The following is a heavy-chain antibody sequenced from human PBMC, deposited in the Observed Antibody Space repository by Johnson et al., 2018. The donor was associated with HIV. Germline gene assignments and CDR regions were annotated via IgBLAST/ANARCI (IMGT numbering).Heavy chain of an antibody. V-gene: IGHV3-NL1*01. Sequence: QVQLVESGGGVVQPGRSLRLSCAVSGFTFSSYGMHWVRRAPGKGLEWVSLIYNGTTFYADSVKGRFTISRDNSKNTLYLQMNSLRAEDTALYYCARGGPYSSGWSGAGAFDIWGQGTVVTVYS. CDR2: IYNGTT. CDR3: ARGGPYSSGWSGAGAFDI. CDR1: GFTFSSYG. J-gene: IGHJ3*02. D-gene: IGHD6-19*01.